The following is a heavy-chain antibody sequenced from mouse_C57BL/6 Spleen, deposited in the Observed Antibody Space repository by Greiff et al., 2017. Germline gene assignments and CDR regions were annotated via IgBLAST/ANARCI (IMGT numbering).Heavy chain of an antibody. Sequence: DVQLQESGAELVRPGASVKLSCTASGFNIKDDYMHWVKQRPEQGLEWIGWIDPENGDTEYASKFQGKATITADTSSNTAYLQLSSLTSEDTAVYYCTTNDYYFDYWGQGTTLTVSS. CDR3: TTNDYYFDY. CDR2: IDPENGDT. CDR1: GFNIKDDY. V-gene: IGHV14-4*01. D-gene: IGHD2-4*01. J-gene: IGHJ2*01.